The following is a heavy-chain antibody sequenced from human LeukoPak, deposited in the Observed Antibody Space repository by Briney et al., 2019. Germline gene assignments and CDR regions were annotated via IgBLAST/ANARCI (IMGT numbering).Heavy chain of an antibody. D-gene: IGHD3-22*01. Sequence: SETLSLTCTVSGGSISRYYWNWIRQPPGKGLEWIGYIYYSGATNYNPSLKSRVTISVDTSKNQFSLKLSSVTAADTAVYYCARGHSYYDNSGYSGIDYWGQGTLITVSS. J-gene: IGHJ4*02. V-gene: IGHV4-59*01. CDR1: GGSISRYY. CDR2: IYYSGAT. CDR3: ARGHSYYDNSGYSGIDY.